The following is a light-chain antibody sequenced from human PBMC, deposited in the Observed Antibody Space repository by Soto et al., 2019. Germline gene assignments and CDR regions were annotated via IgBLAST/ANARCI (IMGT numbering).Light chain of an antibody. V-gene: IGLV2-14*01. Sequence: QSALTQPASVSGSPGQSIAISCTGTSGDVGGYNYVSWYQQHPGKAPKLIIYDVTTRPSGVSDRFSGSKSGNTASLTISGLQAEDEADYYCCSYASSSPLFGGGTKLTVL. J-gene: IGLJ2*01. CDR3: CSYASSSPL. CDR2: DVT. CDR1: SGDVGGYNY.